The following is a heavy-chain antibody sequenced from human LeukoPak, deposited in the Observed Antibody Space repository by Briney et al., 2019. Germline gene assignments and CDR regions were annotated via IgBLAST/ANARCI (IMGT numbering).Heavy chain of an antibody. CDR1: GGTFSSYA. Sequence: SVKVSCTASGGTFSSYAISWVRQAPGQGLEWMGGIIPIFGTANYAQKFQGRVTITADESTSTAYMELSSLRSEDTAVYYCARALYYSRAPGHHNYYYYYGMDVWGQGTTVTVSS. CDR2: IIPIFGTA. V-gene: IGHV1-69*13. D-gene: IGHD6-13*01. J-gene: IGHJ6*02. CDR3: ARALYYSRAPGHHNYYYYYGMDV.